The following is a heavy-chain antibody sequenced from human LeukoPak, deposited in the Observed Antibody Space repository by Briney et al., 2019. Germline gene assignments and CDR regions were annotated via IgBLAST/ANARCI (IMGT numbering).Heavy chain of an antibody. V-gene: IGHV4-4*07. CDR3: ARESVVVVPANISRYYGMDV. Sequence: SETLSLTCTVSGVSISSYYWSWLPQPAGKGLEWIGRIYTSGSTNYNPSLKSRVTMSVDTSKNQFSLKLSSVTAADTAVYYCARESVVVVPANISRYYGMDVWGQGTTVTVSS. CDR1: GVSISSYY. D-gene: IGHD2-2*01. CDR2: IYTSGST. J-gene: IGHJ6*02.